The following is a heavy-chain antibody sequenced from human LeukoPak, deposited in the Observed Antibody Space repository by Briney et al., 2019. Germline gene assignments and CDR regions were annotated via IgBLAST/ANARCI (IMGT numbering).Heavy chain of an antibody. D-gene: IGHD2-21*02. Sequence: GASVKVSCKASGYTFTGYYMHWVRQAPGQGLEWMGRINPNSGGTNYAQKFQGRVTMTRDTSISTAYMELSRLRSDDTAVYYCARAFTYIVMVTPSVAFDIWGQGTMVTVSS. CDR3: ARAFTYIVMVTPSVAFDI. CDR1: GYTFTGYY. V-gene: IGHV1-2*06. CDR2: INPNSGGT. J-gene: IGHJ3*02.